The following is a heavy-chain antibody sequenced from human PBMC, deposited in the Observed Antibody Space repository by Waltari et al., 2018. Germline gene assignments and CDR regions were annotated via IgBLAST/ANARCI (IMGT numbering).Heavy chain of an antibody. J-gene: IGHJ6*03. CDR1: GFTFSSYR. CDR2: ISYDGSNK. V-gene: IGHV3-30*18. D-gene: IGHD6-13*01. Sequence: QVQLVESGGGVVQPGRSLRLSCAASGFTFSSYRMHWVRQAPGKGLEWVAVISYDGSNKYYADSVKGRFTISRDNSKNTLYLQMNSLRAEDTAVYYCAKERRYSSSYRDYMDVWGKGTTVTVSS. CDR3: AKERRYSSSYRDYMDV.